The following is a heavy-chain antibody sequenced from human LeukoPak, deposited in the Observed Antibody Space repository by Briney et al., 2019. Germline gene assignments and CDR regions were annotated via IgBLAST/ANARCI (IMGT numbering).Heavy chain of an antibody. J-gene: IGHJ4*02. D-gene: IGHD3-10*01. Sequence: PSETLSLTCTVSGGSISSSSYYWGWIRQPPGKGLEWIGSIYYSGSTYYNPSLKSRVTISVDTSKNQFSLKLSSVTAADTAVYYCARGILWFGEFTFDYWGQGTLVTVSS. CDR1: GGSISSSSYY. CDR2: IYYSGST. V-gene: IGHV4-39*07. CDR3: ARGILWFGEFTFDY.